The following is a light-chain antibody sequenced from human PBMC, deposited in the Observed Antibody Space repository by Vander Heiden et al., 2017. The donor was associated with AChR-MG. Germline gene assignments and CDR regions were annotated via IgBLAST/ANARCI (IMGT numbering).Light chain of an antibody. J-gene: IGLJ2*01. CDR2: DNY. CDR1: GSHIGDKG. Sequence: QSVLTQPPSVSAAPGQKVTLSCAGSGSHIGDKGVSWFHQRPGTAPKLLIHDNYERPSGIPDRFSGSKSGTSATLGITGLQTGDEAYYYCGAWDSNLSAWIFGGGTKLTVL. CDR3: GAWDSNLSAWI. V-gene: IGLV1-51*01.